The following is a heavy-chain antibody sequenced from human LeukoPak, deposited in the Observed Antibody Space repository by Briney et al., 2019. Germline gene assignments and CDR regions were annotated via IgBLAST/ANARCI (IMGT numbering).Heavy chain of an antibody. CDR3: AKDGRYSGYGRWSDY. J-gene: IGHJ4*02. CDR2: VSGGDGST. V-gene: IGHV3-23*01. D-gene: IGHD5-12*01. CDR1: GFTFSSYA. Sequence: GGSLRLSCTASGFTFSSYAMSWVRQAPGKGLEWVSAVSGGDGSTYYADSVKGRFTISRDNSKNTLYLQMNSLGAGDTAVYYCAKDGRYSGYGRWSDYWGQGTLVTASS.